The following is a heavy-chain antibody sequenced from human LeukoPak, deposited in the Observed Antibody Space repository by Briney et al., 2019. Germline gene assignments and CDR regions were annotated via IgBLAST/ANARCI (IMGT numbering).Heavy chain of an antibody. J-gene: IGHJ4*02. V-gene: IGHV3-21*01. D-gene: IGHD3-16*01. CDR2: ISSSSSYI. Sequence: PGGSLRLSCAASGFTFSSYSMNWVRQAPGKGLEWVSSISSSSSYIYYADSVKGRFTISRDNAKNSLYLQMNSLRAEDTAVYYCARGGTSQPLLGYGGQGTLVTVSS. CDR3: ARGGTSQPLLGY. CDR1: GFTFSSYS.